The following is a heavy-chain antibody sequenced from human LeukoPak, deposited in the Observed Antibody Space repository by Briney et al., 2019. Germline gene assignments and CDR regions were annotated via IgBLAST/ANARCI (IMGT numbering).Heavy chain of an antibody. CDR3: AKTLGYSGYFSP. D-gene: IGHD3-22*01. V-gene: IGHV3-23*01. CDR2: ISGGGVNT. Sequence: GGSLTLSCAASGFTFNSYAMTWVRQAPGKGLEWVSAISGGGVNTYYADSVKGRFTISRDNSKNMLYLQMNSLRAEDTAVYYRAKTLGYSGYFSPWGQGTLVTVSS. J-gene: IGHJ5*02. CDR1: GFTFNSYA.